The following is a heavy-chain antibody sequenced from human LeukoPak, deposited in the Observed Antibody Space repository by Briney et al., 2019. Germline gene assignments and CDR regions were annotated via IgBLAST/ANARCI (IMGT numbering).Heavy chain of an antibody. CDR2: IRYDGSNK. CDR1: GFTFSSYG. CDR3: AKDQAVATIGRSAFQY. Sequence: PGGSLRLSCAASGFTFSSYGMHWVRQAPGKGLEWVAFIRYDGSNKYYADSVKGRFTISRDNSKNTLYLQMNSLRAEGTAVYYCAKDQAVATIGRSAFQYWGQGTLVTVSS. V-gene: IGHV3-30*02. J-gene: IGHJ4*02. D-gene: IGHD5-24*01.